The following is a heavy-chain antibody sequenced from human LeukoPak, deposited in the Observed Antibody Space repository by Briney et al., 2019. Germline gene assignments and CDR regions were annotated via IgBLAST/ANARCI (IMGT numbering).Heavy chain of an antibody. CDR3: ARNPASYSSSLLWEYLDY. Sequence: ASVKVSCKASGYTFTSYGISWVRQAPGQGLEWMGWISAYNGNTNYAQKLQGRVTMTTDTSTSTAYMELRSLRSDDTAVYYCARNPASYSSSLLWEYLDYWGQGTLVTVSS. V-gene: IGHV1-18*01. CDR2: ISAYNGNT. J-gene: IGHJ4*02. D-gene: IGHD6-6*01. CDR1: GYTFTSYG.